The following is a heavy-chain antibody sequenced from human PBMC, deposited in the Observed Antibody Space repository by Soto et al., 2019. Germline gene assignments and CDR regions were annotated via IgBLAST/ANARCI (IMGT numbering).Heavy chain of an antibody. CDR2: ISSSGSSV. V-gene: IGHV3-48*03. CDR1: KFTLSTYE. CDR3: VTYCTTNQGNGVATRNFDD. D-gene: IGHD2-8*01. Sequence: PGWSLRLSCSASKFTLSTYEMNWVRQAPGKGLEWVSYISSSGSSVYYADSVKGRFTISRDNSRSSLYLQMNSLRDDDTALYYCVTYCTTNQGNGVATRNFDDCGQGSLVTVSS. J-gene: IGHJ4*02.